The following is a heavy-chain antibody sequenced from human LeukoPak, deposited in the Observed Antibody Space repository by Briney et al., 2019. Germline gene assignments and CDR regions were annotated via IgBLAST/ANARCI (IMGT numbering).Heavy chain of an antibody. D-gene: IGHD3-10*01. CDR3: AREGDYYGSGSRGRWFDP. CDR1: GGSISSSSYY. J-gene: IGHJ5*02. V-gene: IGHV4-39*07. CDR2: IYYSGST. Sequence: SETLSLTCTVSGGSISSSSYYWGWIRQPPGKGLEWIGSIYYSGSTYYNPSLKSRVTISVDTSKNQFSLKLSSVTAADTAVYYCAREGDYYGSGSRGRWFDPWGQGTLVTVSS.